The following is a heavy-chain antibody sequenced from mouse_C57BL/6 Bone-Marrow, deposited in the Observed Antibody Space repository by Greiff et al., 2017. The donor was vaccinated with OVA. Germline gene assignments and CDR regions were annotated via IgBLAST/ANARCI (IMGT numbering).Heavy chain of an antibody. V-gene: IGHV1-26*01. CDR1: GYTFTDYY. Sequence: EVQLQQSGPELVKPGASVKISCKASGYTFTDYYMNWVKQSHGKSLEWIGDINPNNGGTSYNQKFKGKATLTVDTSSSTAYMELRSLTSEYSAVYYCARAYYGSSPPYSFDVWGTGTTVTVSS. CDR3: ARAYYGSSPPYSFDV. J-gene: IGHJ1*03. CDR2: INPNNGGT. D-gene: IGHD1-1*01.